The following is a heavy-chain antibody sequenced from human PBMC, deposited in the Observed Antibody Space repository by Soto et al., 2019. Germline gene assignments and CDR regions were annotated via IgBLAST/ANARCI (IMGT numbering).Heavy chain of an antibody. CDR1: GFSFSTHY. Sequence: EEQLVESGGGLVQPGGSLRLSCAASGFSFSTHYMNWVRQTPGKGLEWVSSINRDSTVIKYADSVKGRFTISRDNARNSLSLQMNSLGADDTAVYYCLNGDYYVGPGTLVTVSS. V-gene: IGHV3-48*01. D-gene: IGHD3-16*01. J-gene: IGHJ4*02. CDR2: INRDSTVI. CDR3: LNGDYY.